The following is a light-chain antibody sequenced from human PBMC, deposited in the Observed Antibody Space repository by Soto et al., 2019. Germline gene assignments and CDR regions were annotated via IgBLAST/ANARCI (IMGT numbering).Light chain of an antibody. V-gene: IGKV3-15*01. CDR2: GAS. CDR1: QSVSSN. Sequence: EIVMTQSPGTLSVSPGERATLSCRASQSVSSNLAWYQQKPGQAPRLLIYGASTRATGIPARFSGSGSGTEFTLTISSLQSEDFAVYHCQQYHSWPLAFGQGTKVDIK. J-gene: IGKJ1*01. CDR3: QQYHSWPLA.